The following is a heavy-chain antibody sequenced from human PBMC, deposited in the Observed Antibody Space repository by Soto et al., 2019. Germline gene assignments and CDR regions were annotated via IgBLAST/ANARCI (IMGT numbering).Heavy chain of an antibody. CDR3: ARVGYCSGGSCYSGEAPVDY. CDR2: IIPIFGTA. D-gene: IGHD2-15*01. V-gene: IGHV1-69*06. CDR1: GGTFSSYA. J-gene: IGHJ4*02. Sequence: QVQLVQSGAEVKKPGSSVKVSCKASGGTFSSYAISWVRQAPGQGLEWMGGIIPIFGTANYAQKFQGRVTITADKSTSTAYMELSSLRSEDTAVYYCARVGYCSGGSCYSGEAPVDYWGQGTLVTVSS.